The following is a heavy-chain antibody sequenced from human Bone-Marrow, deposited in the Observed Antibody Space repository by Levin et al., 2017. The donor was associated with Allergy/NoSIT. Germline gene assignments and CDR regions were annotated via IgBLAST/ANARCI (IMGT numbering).Heavy chain of an antibody. V-gene: IGHV1-46*01. CDR2: INPSDGST. D-gene: IGHD4-11*01. Sequence: VASVKVSCKTSGYSFTSYYLHWVRQAPGQGLEGMGLINPSDGSTIYAQKFQDRVTMTRDTSTSTVYMELSSLRSEDTAVYYCARGLRIAYSQIPYWGQGTLVTVSS. CDR3: ARGLRIAYSQIPY. J-gene: IGHJ4*02. CDR1: GYSFTSYY.